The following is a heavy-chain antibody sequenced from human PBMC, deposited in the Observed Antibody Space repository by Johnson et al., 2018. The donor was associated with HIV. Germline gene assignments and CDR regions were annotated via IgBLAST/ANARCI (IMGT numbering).Heavy chain of an antibody. J-gene: IGHJ3*02. Sequence: VESGGSLRLSCEVSGFTFSGYAMNWVRQAPGKGLEWVAFIRFDGSIEYYADSVKGRFTISRDNSKNTLHLQMNSLRAEDTAVYYCTKTLGYDSSGYHDGFDIWGQGTLVTVSS. V-gene: IGHV3-30*02. CDR2: IRFDGSIE. D-gene: IGHD3-22*01. CDR1: GFTFSGYA. CDR3: TKTLGYDSSGYHDGFDI.